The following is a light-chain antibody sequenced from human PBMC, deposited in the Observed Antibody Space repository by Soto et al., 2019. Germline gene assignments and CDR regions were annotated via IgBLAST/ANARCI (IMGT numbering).Light chain of an antibody. CDR1: QSISTY. Sequence: DIQMTQSPSSLSASVGDRVTITCRASQSISTYLNWYQQKPGKAPELLIYGASKLQSGVSFRFGGSVSGTDFALTITNLQPEDSATYYCQQSYISPLTFCGGTKVEI. CDR2: GAS. CDR3: QQSYISPLT. J-gene: IGKJ4*01. V-gene: IGKV1-39*01.